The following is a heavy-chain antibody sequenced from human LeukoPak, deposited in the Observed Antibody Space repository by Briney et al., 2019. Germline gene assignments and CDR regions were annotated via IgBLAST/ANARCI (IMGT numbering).Heavy chain of an antibody. CDR1: GGSFSGYY. J-gene: IGHJ4*02. D-gene: IGHD3-22*01. CDR3: ARRGLLLPIDY. CDR2: INHSGST. Sequence: SETLSLTCAVYGGSFSGYYWSWIRQPPGKGLEWIGEINHSGSTNYNPSPKSRVTISVDTSKNQFSLKLSSVTAADTAVYYCARRGLLLPIDYWGQGTLVTVSS. V-gene: IGHV4-34*01.